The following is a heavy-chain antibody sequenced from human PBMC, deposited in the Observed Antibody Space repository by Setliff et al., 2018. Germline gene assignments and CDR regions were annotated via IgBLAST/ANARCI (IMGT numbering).Heavy chain of an antibody. CDR3: ARQFTYYDFWTPATGYYYMDV. CDR2: INSDGSST. J-gene: IGHJ6*03. Sequence: PGESLKISCAASGFTFSSYWMHWVRQAPGKGLVWVSRINSDGSSTSYADSVKGRFTISRDNAKNTLYLQMNSLRAEDTAVYYCARQFTYYDFWTPATGYYYMDVWGKGTTVTVS. D-gene: IGHD3-3*01. V-gene: IGHV3-74*01. CDR1: GFTFSSYW.